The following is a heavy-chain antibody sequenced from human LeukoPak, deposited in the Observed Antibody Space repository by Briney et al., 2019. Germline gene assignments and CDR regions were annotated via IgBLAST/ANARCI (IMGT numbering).Heavy chain of an antibody. D-gene: IGHD3-22*01. CDR3: ARDLRYYDSSGSYY. Sequence: GGSLRLSCAASGFTFSSYGMHWVRQGPGKGLEWVSVIWFDGSNKFYADSVKGRFTISRDNSKNTLYLQMNSLRAEDTAVYYCARDLRYYDSSGSYYWGQGTLVTVSP. J-gene: IGHJ4*02. V-gene: IGHV3-33*01. CDR1: GFTFSSYG. CDR2: IWFDGSNK.